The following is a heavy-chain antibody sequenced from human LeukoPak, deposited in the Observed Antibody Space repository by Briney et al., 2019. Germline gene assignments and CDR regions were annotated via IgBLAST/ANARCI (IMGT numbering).Heavy chain of an antibody. CDR1: GGSINSYY. Sequence: PSETLSLTCIVSGGSINSYYWSWIRQPPGKGLEWIGYIYYSGSTNYNPSLKSRVAISADTSKNQFSPKLSSVTAADTAVYYCARGVRFFHYGMDVWGTGTTVTVSS. D-gene: IGHD3-3*01. V-gene: IGHV4-59*01. J-gene: IGHJ6*04. CDR3: ARGVRFFHYGMDV. CDR2: IYYSGST.